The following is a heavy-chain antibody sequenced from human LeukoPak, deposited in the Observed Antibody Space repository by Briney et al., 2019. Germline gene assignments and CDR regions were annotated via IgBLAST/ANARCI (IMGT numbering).Heavy chain of an antibody. CDR1: GGSISSSNW. V-gene: IGHV4-4*02. D-gene: IGHD6-19*01. J-gene: IGHJ4*02. Sequence: SETLSLTCAVSGGSISSSNWWSWVHQPPGKGLEWIGEIYHSGSTNYNLSLKSRVTISVDKSKNQFSLKLSSVTAADTAVYYCASLSSGWRGRGDYWGQGTLVTVSS. CDR3: ASLSSGWRGRGDY. CDR2: IYHSGST.